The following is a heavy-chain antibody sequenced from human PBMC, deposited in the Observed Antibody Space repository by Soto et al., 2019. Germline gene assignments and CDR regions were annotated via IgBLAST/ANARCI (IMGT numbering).Heavy chain of an antibody. CDR3: ARDQGGEFLKGSGMDV. CDR1: GDSISRYY. D-gene: IGHD3-10*01. Sequence: QVQLQESGPGLVKPSETLSLTCTVSGDSISRYYWSWIRLSPGKGLEWIGYIYYSGETNYNPSVKRRVTTSVDRTKNQFSLKLSSVTAADTAVYYCARDQGGEFLKGSGMDVWGQGTTVTVSS. V-gene: IGHV4-59*01. CDR2: IYYSGET. J-gene: IGHJ6*02.